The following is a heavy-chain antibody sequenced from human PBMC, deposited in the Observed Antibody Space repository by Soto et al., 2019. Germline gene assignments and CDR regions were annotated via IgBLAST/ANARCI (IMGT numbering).Heavy chain of an antibody. Sequence: DTLSLSCTVSGGSISSYYCSWIRQPAGKGLGWIGRIYTSGSTNYNPSLKSRVTMSVDTSKNQFSLKLSSVTAADTAVYYCARDHGCSSSFFDYWGQGTLVTVSS. CDR3: ARDHGCSSSFFDY. D-gene: IGHD6-6*01. V-gene: IGHV4-4*07. CDR1: GGSISSYY. CDR2: IYTSGST. J-gene: IGHJ4*02.